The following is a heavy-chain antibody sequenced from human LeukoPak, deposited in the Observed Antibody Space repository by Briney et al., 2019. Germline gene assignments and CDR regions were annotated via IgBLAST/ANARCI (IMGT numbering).Heavy chain of an antibody. CDR2: IYSGGST. J-gene: IGHJ3*02. Sequence: GGSLRLSCAASGFTVSSNYMSWVRQAPGKGLEWVSVIYSGGSTYYADSVKGRFTISRDNSKNTLYLQMNSLGAEDTAVYYCASSQAYELDAFDIWGQGTMVTVSS. CDR1: GFTVSSNY. D-gene: IGHD5-12*01. CDR3: ASSQAYELDAFDI. V-gene: IGHV3-53*01.